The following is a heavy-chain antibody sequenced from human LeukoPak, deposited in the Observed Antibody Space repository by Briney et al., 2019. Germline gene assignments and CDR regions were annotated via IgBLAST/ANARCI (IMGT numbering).Heavy chain of an antibody. CDR3: ARDCSSTSCYTWGFDP. CDR1: GYTFTSYG. J-gene: IGHJ5*02. CDR2: ISAYNGNT. Sequence: ASVKVSCKASGYTFTSYGISWVRQAPGQGLEWMGWISAYNGNTNYAQKLQGRVTVTTDTSTSTAYMELRSLRSDDTAVYYCARDCSSTSCYTWGFDPWGQGTLVTVSS. D-gene: IGHD2-2*02. V-gene: IGHV1-18*01.